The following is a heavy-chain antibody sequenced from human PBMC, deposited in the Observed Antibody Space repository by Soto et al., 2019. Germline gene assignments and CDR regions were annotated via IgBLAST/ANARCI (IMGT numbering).Heavy chain of an antibody. CDR1: GYTFTGYY. J-gene: IGHJ4*02. CDR3: AREPATAKPEGVDF. V-gene: IGHV1-2*02. CDR2: INPNSGGT. Sequence: GASVKFSCKASGYTFTGYYIHWVRQAPGQGLEWMGWINPNSGGTKYAPKFQGGVTMTRDTSITTAYMELSRLRSGDTAVYYCAREPATAKPEGVDFWGQGTLVTVSS. D-gene: IGHD1-1*01.